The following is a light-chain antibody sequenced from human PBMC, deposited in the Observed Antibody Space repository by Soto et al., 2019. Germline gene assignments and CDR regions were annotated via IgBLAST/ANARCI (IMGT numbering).Light chain of an antibody. CDR2: GAS. Sequence: EVVLTQSPGTLSLSPGERATLSCRASQSVSRNYLAWYQLKPGQAPRLLISGASSRATGIPDRFSGSGSGTDFTLTISRLEPEDFAVYYCQQYDISPRTFGQGTKVEIK. CDR1: QSVSRNY. CDR3: QQYDISPRT. V-gene: IGKV3-20*01. J-gene: IGKJ1*01.